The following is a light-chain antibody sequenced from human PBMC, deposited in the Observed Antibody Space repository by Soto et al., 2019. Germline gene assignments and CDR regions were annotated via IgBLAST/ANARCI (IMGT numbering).Light chain of an antibody. CDR3: SSYTSSSTLDYV. J-gene: IGLJ1*01. Sequence: QSALTQPASVSGSPGQSITISCTGTSSVVGGYNYVSWYQQHPGKAPKLMIYEVSYRPSGVSDRFSGSKSGNTASLTITGLQAEDEADYYCSSYTSSSTLDYVFGTGTKVTVL. CDR1: SSVVGGYNY. V-gene: IGLV2-14*01. CDR2: EVS.